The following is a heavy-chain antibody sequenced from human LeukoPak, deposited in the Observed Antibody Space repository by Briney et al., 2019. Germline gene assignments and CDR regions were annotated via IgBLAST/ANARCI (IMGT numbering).Heavy chain of an antibody. Sequence: SETLSLTCTVSGGSISSYYWSWIRQPPGKGLEWIGYIYYSGSTYYNPSLKSRVTISVDTSKNQFSLKLSSVTAADTAVYYCAREGVAARGSHYYGMDVRGQGTTVTVSS. V-gene: IGHV4-59*12. CDR1: GGSISSYY. D-gene: IGHD6-6*01. CDR3: AREGVAARGSHYYGMDV. CDR2: IYYSGST. J-gene: IGHJ6*02.